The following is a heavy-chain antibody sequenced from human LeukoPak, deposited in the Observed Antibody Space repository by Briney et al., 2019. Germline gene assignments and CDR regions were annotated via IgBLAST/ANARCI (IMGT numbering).Heavy chain of an antibody. V-gene: IGHV4-39*01. CDR3: ARLNKPGWFDP. D-gene: IGHD1-14*01. Sequence: PSETLSLTCTVSGDSVSSSNYYWAWIRQPPGKGLEWIGNIYYSGSTYYNPSLKSRLTISVDTSKNQFSLKLTSVTAADTAVYYCARLNKPGWFDPWGQGTLVTVSS. J-gene: IGHJ5*02. CDR2: IYYSGST. CDR1: GDSVSSSNYY.